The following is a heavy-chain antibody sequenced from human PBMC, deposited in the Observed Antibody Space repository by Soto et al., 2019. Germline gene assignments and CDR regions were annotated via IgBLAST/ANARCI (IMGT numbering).Heavy chain of an antibody. CDR3: TTGPLSVVAGEYFDY. CDR2: IKSKTDGGTT. D-gene: IGHD2-15*01. J-gene: IGHJ4*02. Sequence: GESLKISCAASGFTFSNAWMNWVRQAPGKGLEWVGRIKSKTDGGTTDYAAPVKGRFTISRDDSKNTLYLQMNSLKTEDTAVYYCTTGPLSVVAGEYFDYWGQGTLVTVSS. V-gene: IGHV3-15*07. CDR1: GFTFSNAW.